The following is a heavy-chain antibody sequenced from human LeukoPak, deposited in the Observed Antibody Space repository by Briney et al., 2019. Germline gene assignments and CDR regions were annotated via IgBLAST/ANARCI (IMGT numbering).Heavy chain of an antibody. Sequence: GASVKVFCTASGYTFTSYDINWVRQATGQGLEWMGWMNPNSGNTGYAQKFQGRVTITRNTSISTAYMELSSLRSEDTAVYYCARVTPYYYDSSGYRRDYYYYMDVWGKGTTVTVSS. V-gene: IGHV1-8*03. CDR1: GYTFTSYD. CDR2: MNPNSGNT. CDR3: ARVTPYYYDSSGYRRDYYYYMDV. J-gene: IGHJ6*03. D-gene: IGHD3-22*01.